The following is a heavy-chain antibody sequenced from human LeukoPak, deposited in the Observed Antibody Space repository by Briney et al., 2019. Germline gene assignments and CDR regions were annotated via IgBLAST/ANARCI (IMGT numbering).Heavy chain of an antibody. CDR3: AKCARRGYSYGSWYFDY. D-gene: IGHD5-18*01. J-gene: IGHJ4*02. Sequence: GGSLRLSCAASGFTFSSYGMHWVRQAPGKGLEWVAVISYDGSNKYYADSVKGRFTISRDNSKNTLYLQMNSLRAEDTAVYYCAKCARRGYSYGSWYFDYWGQGTLVTVSS. V-gene: IGHV3-30*18. CDR1: GFTFSSYG. CDR2: ISYDGSNK.